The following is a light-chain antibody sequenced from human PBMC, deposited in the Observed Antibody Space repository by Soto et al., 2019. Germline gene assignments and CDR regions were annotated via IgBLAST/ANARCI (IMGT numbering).Light chain of an antibody. CDR2: EVS. V-gene: IGLV2-14*01. CDR1: SSDVGGYNY. Sequence: QSALTQPASVSGSPGQSITISCTGTSSDVGGYNYVSWYKQHPGKAPKLMIYEVSNRPSGVSNRFSGSKSGNTASLTISGLQAEDEADYYCSSYTSSSTHYVFGTGTKVTVL. J-gene: IGLJ1*01. CDR3: SSYTSSSTHYV.